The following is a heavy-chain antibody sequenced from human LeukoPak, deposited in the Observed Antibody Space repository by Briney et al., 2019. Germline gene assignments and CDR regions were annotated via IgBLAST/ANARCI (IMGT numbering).Heavy chain of an antibody. CDR2: IWYDGSNK. D-gene: IGHD5-24*01. CDR1: GFTFSSYG. V-gene: IGHV3-33*01. Sequence: GGSLRLSCAASGFTFSSYGMHWVRQAPGKGLEWVAVIWYDGSNKYYADSVKGRFTISRDNSKNTLYLQMNSLRAEDTAVYYCARDPDGYNYAFTFDYWGQGTLVTVSS. CDR3: ARDPDGYNYAFTFDY. J-gene: IGHJ4*02.